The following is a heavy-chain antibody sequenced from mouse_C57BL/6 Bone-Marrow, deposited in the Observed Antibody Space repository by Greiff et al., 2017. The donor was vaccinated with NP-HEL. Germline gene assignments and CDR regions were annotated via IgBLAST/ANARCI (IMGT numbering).Heavy chain of an antibody. CDR1: GYTFTDYE. J-gene: IGHJ3*01. V-gene: IGHV1-15*01. Sequence: VQLQQSGAELVRPGASVTLSCKASGYTFTDYEMHWVKQTPVHGLEWIGAIDPETGGPAYNQKFKGKAILTADKSSSTAYMELRSLTSEDSAVYYCTSSYYDDAAWFAYWGQGTLVTVSA. CDR2: IDPETGGP. CDR3: TSSYYDDAAWFAY. D-gene: IGHD2-4*01.